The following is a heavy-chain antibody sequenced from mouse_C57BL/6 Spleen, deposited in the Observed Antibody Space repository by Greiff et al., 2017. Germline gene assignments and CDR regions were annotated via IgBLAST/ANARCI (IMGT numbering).Heavy chain of an antibody. J-gene: IGHJ1*03. CDR1: GYTFTSYG. V-gene: IGHV1-81*01. D-gene: IGHD4-1*01. CDR3: ARGGTDWYFDV. Sequence: QVQLKESGAELARPGASVKLSCKASGYTFTSYGISWVKQRTGQGLEGIGEIYPRSGNTYYNEKFKGKATLTADKSSSTAYMELRSLTSEDSAVYFCARGGTDWYFDVWGTGTTVTVSS. CDR2: IYPRSGNT.